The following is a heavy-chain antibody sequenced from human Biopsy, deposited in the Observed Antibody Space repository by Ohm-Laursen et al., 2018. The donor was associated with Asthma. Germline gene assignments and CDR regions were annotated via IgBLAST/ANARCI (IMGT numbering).Heavy chain of an antibody. V-gene: IGHV4-39*01. CDR1: GGSMSSSSYS. Sequence: GTLSLTCTVSGGSMSSSSYSWGWIRQPPGKGLEWIGSISYTGNTDIPSLRSRVTLSVDTSKNNFSLKLTSVTAEDTAVFYCARHWNWGSFFDYWGQGMLVTVSS. CDR2: ISYTGNT. CDR3: ARHWNWGSFFDY. J-gene: IGHJ4*02. D-gene: IGHD7-27*01.